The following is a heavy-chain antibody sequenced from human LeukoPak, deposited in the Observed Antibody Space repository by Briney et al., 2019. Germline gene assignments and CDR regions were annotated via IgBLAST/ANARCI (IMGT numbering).Heavy chain of an antibody. CDR2: ISGSGGST. CDR1: GFTFDDYT. V-gene: IGHV3-23*01. J-gene: IGHJ4*02. Sequence: PGGSLRLSCAASGFTFDDYTMHWVRQAPGKGLEWVSAISGSGGSTYYADSVKGRFTISRDNSKNTLYLQMNSLRAEDTAVYYCAKDLVAGTVASDYWGQGTLVTVSS. D-gene: IGHD6-19*01. CDR3: AKDLVAGTVASDY.